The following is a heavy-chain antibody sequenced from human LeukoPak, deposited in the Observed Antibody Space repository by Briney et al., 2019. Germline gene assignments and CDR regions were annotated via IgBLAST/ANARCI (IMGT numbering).Heavy chain of an antibody. CDR1: GYTFTGYY. CDR2: INPNSGGT. V-gene: IGHV1-2*02. CDR3: ARTFPPSSGWDGVYYYYGMDV. Sequence: ASVKVSCKASGYTFTGYYMHWVRQAPGQGLEWMGWINPNSGGTNYAQKFQGRVTMTRDTSISTAYMELSRLRSDDTAVYYCARTFPPSSGWDGVYYYYGMDVWGQGTTVTVSS. J-gene: IGHJ6*02. D-gene: IGHD6-19*01.